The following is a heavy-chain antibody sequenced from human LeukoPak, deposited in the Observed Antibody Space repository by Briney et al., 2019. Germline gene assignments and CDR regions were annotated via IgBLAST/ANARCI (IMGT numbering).Heavy chain of an antibody. J-gene: IGHJ4*02. V-gene: IGHV4-34*01. CDR2: ISHSGST. D-gene: IGHD3-22*01. CDR3: AREGAVSGSPFDY. Sequence: KPSETLSLTCTVSGGSMSPYYWSWIRQPPGKGLEWIGEISHSGSTNYNPSLKSRVTVSVDTSKNQFSLKLSSVTAADTAMYYCAREGAVSGSPFDYWGQGTLVTVSS. CDR1: GGSMSPYY.